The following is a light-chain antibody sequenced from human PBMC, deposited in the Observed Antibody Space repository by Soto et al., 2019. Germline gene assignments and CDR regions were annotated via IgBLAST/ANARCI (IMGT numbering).Light chain of an antibody. Sequence: EVVLAQSPGTLSLSPGERATLSCRASQSVSSNLAWYQQKPGQAPRLLIYGASTRATGIPARFSGSGSGTEFTLTISSLQSEDFAVYYCQQYNNWHSWTFGQGTKGDIK. CDR2: GAS. V-gene: IGKV3-15*01. CDR1: QSVSSN. CDR3: QQYNNWHSWT. J-gene: IGKJ1*01.